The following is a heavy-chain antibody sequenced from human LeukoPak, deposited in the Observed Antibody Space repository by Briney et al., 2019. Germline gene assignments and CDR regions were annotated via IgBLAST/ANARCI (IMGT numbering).Heavy chain of an antibody. CDR1: GGSISSSSYY. CDR3: ARIVTTSGFHFDY. D-gene: IGHD5-12*01. Sequence: PSETLSLTCTVSGGSISSSSYYWGWIRQPPGKGLEWIGYIYYSGSTYYNPSLKSRVTISVDTSKNQFSLKLSSVTAADTAVYYCARIVTTSGFHFDYWGQGTLVTVSS. CDR2: IYYSGST. J-gene: IGHJ4*02. V-gene: IGHV4-39*01.